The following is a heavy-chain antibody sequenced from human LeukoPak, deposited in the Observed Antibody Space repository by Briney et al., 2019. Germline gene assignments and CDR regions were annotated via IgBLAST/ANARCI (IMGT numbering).Heavy chain of an antibody. CDR3: AKGSKQLVFTGDYYMDV. V-gene: IGHV3-30*02. Sequence: PGGSLRLSCVASGVTLSHYDMHWVRQAPGKGLEWVAFIRYDGSYTHYADSVKGRFTISRDNSKNTLYLQMNSLRGEDTAVYYCAKGSKQLVFTGDYYMDVWGKGTTVTISS. J-gene: IGHJ6*03. D-gene: IGHD3-9*01. CDR2: IRYDGSYT. CDR1: GVTLSHYD.